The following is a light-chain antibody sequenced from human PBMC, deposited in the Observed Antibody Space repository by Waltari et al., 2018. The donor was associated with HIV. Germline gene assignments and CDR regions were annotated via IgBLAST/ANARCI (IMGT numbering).Light chain of an antibody. J-gene: IGKJ3*01. CDR1: QSISSY. Sequence: MGTITCRASQSISSYLNWYQQKPGKAPKLLIYAASSLQSGVPSRFSGSGSGTDFTLTISSLQPEDFATYYCQQSYSTPIFTFGPGTKVDIK. V-gene: IGKV1-39*01. CDR2: AAS. CDR3: QQSYSTPIFT.